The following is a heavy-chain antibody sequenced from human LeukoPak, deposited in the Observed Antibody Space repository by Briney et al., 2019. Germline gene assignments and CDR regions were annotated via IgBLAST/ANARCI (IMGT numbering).Heavy chain of an antibody. CDR2: IKRKTDGGAI. CDR1: GFPFSNAW. CDR3: ARDGGPGVVYYYYYYMDV. Sequence: GGSLGLSCAASGFPFSNAWLTWVRQAPGKGLEWVGRIKRKTDGGAIDYAEPVKGRFTISRDDSKNTLYLQMNSLRAEDTAVYYCARDGGPGVVYYYYYYMDVWGKGTTVTVSS. V-gene: IGHV3-15*01. J-gene: IGHJ6*03. D-gene: IGHD3-3*01.